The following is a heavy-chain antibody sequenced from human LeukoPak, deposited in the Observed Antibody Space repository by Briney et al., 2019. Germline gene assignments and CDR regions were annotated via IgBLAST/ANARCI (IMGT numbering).Heavy chain of an antibody. CDR1: GGSVNDYY. J-gene: IGHJ4*02. CDR2: IYNGGST. Sequence: SETLSLNCAVSGGSVNDYYWNWIRQPPGKRLEWLGYIYNGGSTSYNPSLKSRVTISVDTSKNQLSLQLSSVTAADTAVYYCAREGGGPTEDYWGQGTLVTVSS. CDR3: AREGGGPTEDY. D-gene: IGHD3-16*01. V-gene: IGHV4-59*02.